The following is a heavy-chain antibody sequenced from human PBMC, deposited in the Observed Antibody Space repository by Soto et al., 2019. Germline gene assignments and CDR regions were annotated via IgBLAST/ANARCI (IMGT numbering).Heavy chain of an antibody. CDR3: ARGEEYCGGDCYSFFDY. J-gene: IGHJ4*02. CDR2: IIPIFGTA. D-gene: IGHD2-21*02. Sequence: QVQLVQSGAEVKKPGSSVKVSCKASGGTFSSYAISWVRQAPGQGLKWMGGIIPIFGTANYAQKFQGRVTITADESTSTAYMELSSLRSEDTAVYYCARGEEYCGGDCYSFFDYWGQGTLVTVSS. CDR1: GGTFSSYA. V-gene: IGHV1-69*12.